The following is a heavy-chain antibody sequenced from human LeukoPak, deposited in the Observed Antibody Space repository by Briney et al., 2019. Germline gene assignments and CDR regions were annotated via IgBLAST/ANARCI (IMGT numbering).Heavy chain of an antibody. CDR3: ARGLPNYYGMDV. J-gene: IGHJ6*02. CDR1: GFTFDDYA. Sequence: GGSLRLSCAASGFTFDDYAMHWVRQAPGKGLEWVSGISWNSGSIGYADSVKGRFTISRDNAKNSLYLQMNSLRTEDTAEYYCARGLPNYYGMDVWGQGTTVTVSS. CDR2: ISWNSGSI. V-gene: IGHV3-9*01.